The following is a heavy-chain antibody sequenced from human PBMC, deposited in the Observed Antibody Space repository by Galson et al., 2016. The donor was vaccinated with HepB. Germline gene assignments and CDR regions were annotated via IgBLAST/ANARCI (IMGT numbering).Heavy chain of an antibody. V-gene: IGHV3-9*01. CDR3: AKVVVSYKGSYLYYGMDV. Sequence: SLRLSCAASGFTFDDYAMHWVRQAPGKGLEWVSGISWNSGDIGYADSVRGRFTISRDNAKNSLYLQMNSLRGEDTALYYCAKVVVSYKGSYLYYGMDVWGQGTTVTVSS. J-gene: IGHJ6*02. CDR1: GFTFDDYA. D-gene: IGHD3-10*01. CDR2: ISWNSGDI.